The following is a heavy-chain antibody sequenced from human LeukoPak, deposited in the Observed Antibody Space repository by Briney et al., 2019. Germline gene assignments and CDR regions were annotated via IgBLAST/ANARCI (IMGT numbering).Heavy chain of an antibody. CDR3: ATVLVGSSGWYFDY. CDR1: GFTFSSYA. Sequence: GGSLRLSCAASGFTFSSYAMSWVRQAPGKGLEWVSAISDSGSSTYYADSVKGRLSISRDNSKNTLYLQMNSLRAEDTAVYYCATVLVGSSGWYFDYWGQGTLVTVSS. J-gene: IGHJ4*02. CDR2: ISDSGSST. D-gene: IGHD6-19*01. V-gene: IGHV3-23*01.